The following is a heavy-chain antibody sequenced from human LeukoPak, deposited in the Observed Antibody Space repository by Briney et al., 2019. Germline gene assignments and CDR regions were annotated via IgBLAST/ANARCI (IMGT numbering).Heavy chain of an antibody. V-gene: IGHV3-43D*03. CDR2: ISWDGGST. Sequence: GGSLRLSCAASGFTFDDYAMHWVRQAPGKGLEWVSLISWDGGSTYYADSVKGRFTISRDNCKNSLYLQMNSLRAEDTALYYCAKDIASQSAAGTDYWGQGTLVTVSS. CDR1: GFTFDDYA. J-gene: IGHJ4*02. D-gene: IGHD6-13*01. CDR3: AKDIASQSAAGTDY.